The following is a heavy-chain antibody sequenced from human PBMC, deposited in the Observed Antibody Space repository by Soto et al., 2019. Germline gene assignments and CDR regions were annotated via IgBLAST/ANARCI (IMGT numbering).Heavy chain of an antibody. CDR2: INPDNGNT. Sequence: QVQLVQSGAEVRKPGASVNISCWASGFTFGDNLINCVRQVPGQSLEWMGWINPDNGNTKDSKTCQGRVTISRHSSARRAYVEVTDLTSDATAVYYCARDRLAVGPRAHDAFDVWGQGRMVTVSS. CDR3: ARDRLAVGPRAHDAFDV. D-gene: IGHD3-9*01. J-gene: IGHJ3*01. V-gene: IGHV1-3*01. CDR1: GFTFGDNL.